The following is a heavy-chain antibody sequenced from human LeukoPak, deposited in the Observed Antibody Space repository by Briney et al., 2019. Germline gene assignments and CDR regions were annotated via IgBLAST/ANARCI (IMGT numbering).Heavy chain of an antibody. V-gene: IGHV4-61*02. D-gene: IGHD3-22*01. Sequence: SETLSLTCTVSGGAINSGSHYWSWIRQSAGKGLEWIGRVYTSGTTNSNPSLKSRVTISVDTSKNQFSLKLSSVTAADTAVYYCAREYYDSNKAPALDIWGQGTMVTVSS. J-gene: IGHJ3*02. CDR3: AREYYDSNKAPALDI. CDR1: GGAINSGSHY. CDR2: VYTSGTT.